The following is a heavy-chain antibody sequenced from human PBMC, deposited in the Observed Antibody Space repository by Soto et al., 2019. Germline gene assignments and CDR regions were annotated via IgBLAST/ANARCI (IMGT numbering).Heavy chain of an antibody. V-gene: IGHV1-69*13. D-gene: IGHD3-22*01. CDR3: ARPTRYYYDSSGQSAWFDP. Sequence: SVKVCCKDSVGTLSSYASSWVRQAKEQGLEWMGGIIPIFGTANYAQKFQGRVTITADESTSTAYMELSSLRSEDTAVYYCARPTRYYYDSSGQSAWFDPWGQGTLVTVSS. CDR1: VGTLSSYA. CDR2: IIPIFGTA. J-gene: IGHJ5*02.